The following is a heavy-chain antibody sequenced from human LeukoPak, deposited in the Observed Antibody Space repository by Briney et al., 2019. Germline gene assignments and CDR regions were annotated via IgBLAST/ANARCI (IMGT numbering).Heavy chain of an antibody. Sequence: SETLSLTCTVSGGSISSSSYFWGWIRQPPGKGLECIGSIYYSGGTSYNPPLRSRVTISVDTSKNQFSVKLSSVTAADTAIYYCARYYYGSGKQPYWGQGTLVTVSS. V-gene: IGHV4-39*01. CDR1: GGSISSSSYF. CDR3: ARYYYGSGKQPY. J-gene: IGHJ4*02. D-gene: IGHD3-10*01. CDR2: IYYSGGT.